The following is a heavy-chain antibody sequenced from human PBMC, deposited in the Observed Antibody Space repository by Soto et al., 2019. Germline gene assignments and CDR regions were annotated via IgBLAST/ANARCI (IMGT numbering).Heavy chain of an antibody. CDR2: IHYSGST. J-gene: IGHJ4*02. D-gene: IGHD6-13*01. Sequence: VQLQESGPGLVKPSETLSLTCTVSGGSISGYYWSWIRQSPGKGLEWIGYIHYSGSTNYNPSLKSRVPLSVDTSKNQLSLKLSSVTAADTAVYYCARGSASGTKSPFDYWGQGTLVTVSS. V-gene: IGHV4-59*01. CDR1: GGSISGYY. CDR3: ARGSASGTKSPFDY.